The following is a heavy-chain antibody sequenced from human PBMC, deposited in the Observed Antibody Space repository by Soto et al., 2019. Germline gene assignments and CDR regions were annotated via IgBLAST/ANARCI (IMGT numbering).Heavy chain of an antibody. D-gene: IGHD3-22*01. J-gene: IGHJ2*01. CDR3: AIYATYYYDSSGSLYWYFDL. CDR1: GGTFSSYA. V-gene: IGHV1-69*01. CDR2: IIPIFGTA. Sequence: QVQLVQSGAEEKKPGSSVKVSCKASGGTFSSYAISWVRQAPGQGLEWMGGIIPIFGTANYAQKFQGRVTITADESTSTAYMELSSLRSEDTAVHYCAIYATYYYDSSGSLYWYFDLWGRGTLVTVSS.